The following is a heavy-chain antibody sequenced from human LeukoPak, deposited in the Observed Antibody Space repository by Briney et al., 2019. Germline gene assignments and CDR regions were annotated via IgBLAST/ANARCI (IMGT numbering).Heavy chain of an antibody. D-gene: IGHD3-22*01. CDR3: ARSPYYYDSSGYYH. J-gene: IGHJ5*02. CDR2: ISSSSSTI. CDR1: GFTFSSYS. Sequence: GGSLRLSCAASGFTFSSYSMNWVRQAPGKGLEWVSYISSSSSTIYCADSVKGRFTISRDNAKNSLYLQMNSLRAEDTAVYYCARSPYYYDSSGYYHWGQGTLVTVSS. V-gene: IGHV3-48*04.